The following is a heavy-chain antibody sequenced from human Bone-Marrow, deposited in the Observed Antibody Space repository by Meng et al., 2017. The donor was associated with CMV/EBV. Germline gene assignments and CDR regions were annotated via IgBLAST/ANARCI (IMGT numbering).Heavy chain of an antibody. CDR2: INPSGGST. V-gene: IGHV1-46*01. D-gene: IGHD3-3*01. Sequence: ASVKVSCKASGYTFTSYYMHWVRQAPGQGLEWMGIINPSGGSTSYAQKFQGRVTMTRDTSTSTVYMELSSLRSEDTAQYYCARDPGAYYDFWSGWDYWGQGTLVTVYS. J-gene: IGHJ4*02. CDR1: GYTFTSYY. CDR3: ARDPGAYYDFWSGWDY.